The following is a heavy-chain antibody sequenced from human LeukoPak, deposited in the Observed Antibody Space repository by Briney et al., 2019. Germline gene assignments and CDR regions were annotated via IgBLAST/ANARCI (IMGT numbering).Heavy chain of an antibody. CDR1: GFTFSSYS. CDR3: IRDFRSADL. Sequence: GGSLRLSCAASGFTFSSYSMNWVRQAPGKGLEWVSYISSSTSIIYYADSVKGRFTISRDNAKNTVYLEMNSLSVEDTATYYCIRDFRSADLWGQGTLVTVTS. CDR2: ISSSTSII. J-gene: IGHJ5*02. V-gene: IGHV3-48*04.